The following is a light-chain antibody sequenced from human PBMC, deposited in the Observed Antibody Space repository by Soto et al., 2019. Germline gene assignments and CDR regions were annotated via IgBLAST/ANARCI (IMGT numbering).Light chain of an antibody. CDR2: HTS. V-gene: IGKV3-20*01. Sequence: EIVLTQSPGVLSLSPGERATLSCRASESVNTMYLGWYQQKPGQAPRLLIFHTSLRPTGIPDKFSGSGSGPDFTLTISRLEPEHVALYYCQKQCMSTFTSGHGTKVVI. CDR1: ESVNTMY. CDR3: QKQCMSTFT. J-gene: IGKJ3*01.